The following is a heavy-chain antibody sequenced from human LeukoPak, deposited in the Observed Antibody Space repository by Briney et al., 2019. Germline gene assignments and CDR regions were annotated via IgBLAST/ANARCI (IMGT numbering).Heavy chain of an antibody. V-gene: IGHV4-59*01. J-gene: IGHJ6*02. D-gene: IGHD2-2*01. CDR2: IYYSGST. CDR1: GGSISSYY. Sequence: ESSETLSLTCTVSGGSISSYYWSWIRQPPGKGLEWIGYIYYSGSTNYNPSLKSRVTISVDTSKNQFSLKLSSVTAADTAVYYCARAPGGYCSSTSCYYYGMDVWGQGTTVTVSS. CDR3: ARAPGGYCSSTSCYYYGMDV.